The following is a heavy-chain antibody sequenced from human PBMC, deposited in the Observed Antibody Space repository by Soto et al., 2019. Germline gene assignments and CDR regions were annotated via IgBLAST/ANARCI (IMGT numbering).Heavy chain of an antibody. D-gene: IGHD3-22*01. CDR3: ARSNEDSSGYYYYYYGMDV. CDR1: GGTFSSYA. J-gene: IGHJ6*02. Sequence: SVKVSCKASGGTFSSYAISWVRQAPGQGLEWMGGIIPIFGTANYAQKFQGRVTITADESTSTAYMELSSLRSEDTAVYYCARSNEDSSGYYYYYYGMDVWGQGTTVTVS. V-gene: IGHV1-69*13. CDR2: IIPIFGTA.